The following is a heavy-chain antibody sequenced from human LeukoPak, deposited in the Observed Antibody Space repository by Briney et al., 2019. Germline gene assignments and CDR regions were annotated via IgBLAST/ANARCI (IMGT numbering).Heavy chain of an antibody. CDR1: GYTFTSYG. Sequence: ASVKVSCKASGYTFTSYGISWVRQAPGQGLEWMGWISAYNGNTNYAQKLQGRVTMTTDTSTSTAYMELRSLRSDDTAVYYCARVQYSSSWSRTGDYFDYWGQGTLVTVSS. CDR2: ISAYNGNT. D-gene: IGHD6-13*01. J-gene: IGHJ4*02. V-gene: IGHV1-18*01. CDR3: ARVQYSSSWSRTGDYFDY.